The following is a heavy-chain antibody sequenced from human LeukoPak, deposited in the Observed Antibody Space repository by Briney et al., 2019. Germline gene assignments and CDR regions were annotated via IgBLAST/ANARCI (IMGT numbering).Heavy chain of an antibody. J-gene: IGHJ3*02. CDR3: ARRGANDFGDSAGNFAYDI. Sequence: SETLSLTCEVYGGSLSPYWRSWIRQPPGKGLEWIGEIKYSGHTNYNPSLESRVTISVDTSKKQFSLKLSSVTVADTALYFCARRGANDFGDSAGNFAYDIWGQGTMVTASS. V-gene: IGHV4-34*01. CDR1: GGSLSPYW. D-gene: IGHD4-17*01. CDR2: IKYSGHT.